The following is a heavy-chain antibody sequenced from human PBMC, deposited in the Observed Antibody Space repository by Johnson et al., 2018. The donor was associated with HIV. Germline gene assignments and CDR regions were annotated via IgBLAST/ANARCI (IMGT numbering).Heavy chain of an antibody. J-gene: IGHJ3*02. Sequence: VQLVESGGGLIQPGGSLRLSCAASGFTVSSNYMSWVRQAPATGLAWLSVISSGDRVFYGDSVKGRFNISRDNSKTTLNLQMNTLRAEDPAVYYCARGTITLIRGVIGFDIWGQGTMVTVSS. CDR3: ARGTITLIRGVIGFDI. CDR2: ISSGDRV. CDR1: GFTVSSNY. D-gene: IGHD3-10*01. V-gene: IGHV3-53*01.